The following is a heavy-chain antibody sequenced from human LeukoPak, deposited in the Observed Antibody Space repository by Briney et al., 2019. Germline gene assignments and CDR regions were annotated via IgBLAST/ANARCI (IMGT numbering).Heavy chain of an antibody. CDR1: GYTFTGYY. CDR2: INPNSGGA. J-gene: IGHJ5*02. CDR3: ARSRPTMVRGVKTPRFWFDP. D-gene: IGHD3-10*01. Sequence: GASVKVSCKASGYTFTGYYMHLVRQAPGQGLEWMGWINPNSGGANYAQKFPGRVTMTRDTSISTAYMELSRLRSDDTAVYYCARSRPTMVRGVKTPRFWFDPWGQGTLVTVSS. V-gene: IGHV1-2*02.